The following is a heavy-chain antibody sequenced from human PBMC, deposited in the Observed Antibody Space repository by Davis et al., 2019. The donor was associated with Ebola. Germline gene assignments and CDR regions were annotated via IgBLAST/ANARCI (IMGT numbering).Heavy chain of an antibody. Sequence: PSETLSLTCAVYGGSFNGYYWSWIRQPPGKGLEWIGEINHSGTTNYNPSLKSRVTISVDTSKNQFSLKLSSVTAADTAVYYCAREDYGGIPAGWGQGTLVTVSS. V-gene: IGHV4-34*01. CDR2: INHSGTT. CDR3: AREDYGGIPAG. CDR1: GGSFNGYY. D-gene: IGHD4-23*01. J-gene: IGHJ4*02.